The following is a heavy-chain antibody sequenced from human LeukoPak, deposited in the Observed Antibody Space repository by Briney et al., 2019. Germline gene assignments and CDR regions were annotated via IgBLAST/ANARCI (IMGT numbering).Heavy chain of an antibody. V-gene: IGHV3-23*01. J-gene: IGHJ4*02. CDR1: GFTFSSYG. CDR3: AKSSKTYYYDSSGPYYFDY. CDR2: ISGSGGST. D-gene: IGHD3-22*01. Sequence: GGSLRLSCAASGFTFSSYGMSWVRQAPGKGLERVSAISGSGGSTYYADSVKGRFTISRDNSKNTLYLQMNSLRAEDTAVYYCAKSSKTYYYDSSGPYYFDYWGQGTLVTVSS.